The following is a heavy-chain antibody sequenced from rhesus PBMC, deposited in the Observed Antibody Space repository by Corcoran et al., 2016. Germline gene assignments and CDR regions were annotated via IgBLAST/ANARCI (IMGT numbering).Heavy chain of an antibody. J-gene: IGHJ4*01. V-gene: IGHV4-80*01. Sequence: QVQLQESGPGLVKPSETLSLTCTVSGGSFSSYWWSWIRQPPGKGLEWIGEINGNSGSPNTHPSLTRRVTISKDASKNRFSLKLSSVTAADTAVYYCARSPDSYSTNYWGQGVLVTVSS. CDR3: ARSPDSYSTNY. D-gene: IGHD5-12*01. CDR1: GGSFSSYW. CDR2: INGNSGSP.